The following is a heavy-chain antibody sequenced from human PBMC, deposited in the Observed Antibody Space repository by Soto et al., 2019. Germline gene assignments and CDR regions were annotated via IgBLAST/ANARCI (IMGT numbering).Heavy chain of an antibody. V-gene: IGHV1-18*01. CDR1: GYTFTTYG. Sequence: ASVKVSCKASGYTFTTYGISWVRQAPGQRLEWMGWISAYNGNTNYAQKLQGRVTMTTDTSTSTAYMELRSLRSDDTAVYYCARVVWFGELFGPNNWFDPWGEGTLVTXSS. J-gene: IGHJ5*02. CDR2: ISAYNGNT. CDR3: ARVVWFGELFGPNNWFDP. D-gene: IGHD3-10*01.